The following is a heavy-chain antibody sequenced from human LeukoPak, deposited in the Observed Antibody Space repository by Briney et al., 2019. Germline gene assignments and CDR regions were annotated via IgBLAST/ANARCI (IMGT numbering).Heavy chain of an antibody. D-gene: IGHD6-13*01. J-gene: IGHJ5*02. CDR2: ISYDGSNK. Sequence: PGGSLRLSCAASGFTFSSCAMHWVRQAPGKGLEWVTVISYDGSNKYYADSVKGRFTISRDNSKNTLYLQMNSLRAEDTAVYYCRGIAAAGPSYHNWLDPWGQGTLVTVSS. CDR3: RGIAAAGPSYHNWLDP. CDR1: GFTFSSCA. V-gene: IGHV3-30-3*01.